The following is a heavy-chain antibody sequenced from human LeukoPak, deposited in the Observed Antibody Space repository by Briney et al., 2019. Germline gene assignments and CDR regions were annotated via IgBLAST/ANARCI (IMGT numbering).Heavy chain of an antibody. V-gene: IGHV4-61*02. CDR2: IYTSGST. J-gene: IGHJ5*02. CDR1: GGSISSGSYY. Sequence: PSQTLSLTCTVSGGSISSGSYYWSWIRQPAGKGLEWIGRIYTSGSTNYNPSLKSRVTISVDTSKNQFSLKLSSVTAADTAVYYCVRVDPVQFDPWGQGTLVTVSS. D-gene: IGHD3-9*01. CDR3: VRVDPVQFDP.